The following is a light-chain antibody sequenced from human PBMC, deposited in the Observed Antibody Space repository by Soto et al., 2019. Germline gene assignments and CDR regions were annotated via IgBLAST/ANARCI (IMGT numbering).Light chain of an antibody. CDR1: QSVSSY. CDR2: GTS. CDR3: QQYGNSPIT. J-gene: IGKJ1*01. V-gene: IGKV3-20*01. Sequence: EIVLTQSPVTLSLSPGERATLSCRASQSVSSYLAWYQQKPGQAPRLLIYGTSSRATGIPDRFSGSGSGTDFTLTISRLEPEDFAVYYCQQYGNSPITFGQGTKVDNK.